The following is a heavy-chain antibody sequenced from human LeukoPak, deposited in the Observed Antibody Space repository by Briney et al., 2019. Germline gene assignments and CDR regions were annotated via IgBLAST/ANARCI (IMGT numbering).Heavy chain of an antibody. CDR3: TTDDESDPIVIVRDAC. Sequence: GGSLRLSCTASGFTFSNAWMSWVRQAPGKGLEWVGRIKSKIDGETIDYVAPVKGRFTISRDDSKNTLYLQMNSLKTEDTGVYYCTTDDESDPIVIVRDACWGQGTLVTVSS. J-gene: IGHJ4*02. V-gene: IGHV3-15*01. D-gene: IGHD2/OR15-2a*01. CDR2: IKSKIDGETI. CDR1: GFTFSNAW.